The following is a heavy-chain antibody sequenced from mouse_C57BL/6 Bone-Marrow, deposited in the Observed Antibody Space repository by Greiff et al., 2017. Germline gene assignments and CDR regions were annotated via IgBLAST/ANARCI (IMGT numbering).Heavy chain of an antibody. CDR1: GYTFTSYW. Sequence: VQLQQSGAELVKPGASVKLSCKASGYTFTSYWMQWVKQRPGQGLEWIGEIDPSDSYTNYNQKFKGKATLTVDTSSSTAYMQRSSLTSEDSAVYYCARGGSSGYYAMDYWGQGTSVTVSS. CDR2: IDPSDSYT. J-gene: IGHJ4*01. V-gene: IGHV1-50*01. CDR3: ARGGSSGYYAMDY. D-gene: IGHD3-2*02.